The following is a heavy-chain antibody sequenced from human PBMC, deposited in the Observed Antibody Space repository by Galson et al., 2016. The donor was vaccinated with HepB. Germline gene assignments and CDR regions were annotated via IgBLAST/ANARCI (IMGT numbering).Heavy chain of an antibody. D-gene: IGHD1-26*01. CDR3: ARAKYSGTYYIDH. V-gene: IGHV3-23*01. Sequence: SLRLSCAASGFTFSDYAMTWVRQAPGKGLEWVSGISASGANTYTAASVKGRFTISRHNSKNTLYLQMDSLTAADTAVYYCARAKYSGTYYIDHWGQGTLVTVSS. CDR1: GFTFSDYA. J-gene: IGHJ4*02. CDR2: ISASGANT.